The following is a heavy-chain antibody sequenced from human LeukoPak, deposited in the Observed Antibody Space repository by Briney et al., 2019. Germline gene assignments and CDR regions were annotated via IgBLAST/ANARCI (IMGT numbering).Heavy chain of an antibody. CDR1: GFAFDDYG. Sequence: PGGSLRLSCAASGFAFDDYGMSWVRQAPGKGLEWVSGINWNGGSTGYADSVKGRFTISRDNAKNSLYLQMNSLRAEDTALYYCARDGGNYYDSSGYPYFDYWGQGTLVTVSS. CDR3: ARDGGNYYDSSGYPYFDY. J-gene: IGHJ4*02. D-gene: IGHD3-22*01. CDR2: INWNGGST. V-gene: IGHV3-20*04.